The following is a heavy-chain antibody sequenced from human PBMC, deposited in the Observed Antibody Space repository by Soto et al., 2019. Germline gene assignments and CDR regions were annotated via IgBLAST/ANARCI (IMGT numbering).Heavy chain of an antibody. CDR1: GGTLRDHG. D-gene: IGHD3-10*01. V-gene: IGHV1-69*06. J-gene: IGHJ3*02. CDR3: ARVVYGSGNYYTSPSDFDI. Sequence: QVQLEQSGAEVKKPGSSVKVSCKASGGTLRDHGVAWLRQAPGQGLEWMGGTIPVFNTAKYAQKFQGRVTVTADKFTNIAYMELSSLRSEDTAFYFCARVVYGSGNYYTSPSDFDIWGQGTMVIVSS. CDR2: TIPVFNTA.